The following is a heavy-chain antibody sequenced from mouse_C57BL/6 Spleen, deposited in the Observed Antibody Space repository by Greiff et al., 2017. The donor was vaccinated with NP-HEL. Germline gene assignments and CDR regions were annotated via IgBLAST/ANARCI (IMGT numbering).Heavy chain of an antibody. V-gene: IGHV1-80*01. J-gene: IGHJ2*01. CDR3: ARNPLSTVVALYYFDY. D-gene: IGHD1-1*01. CDR2: IYPGDGDT. Sequence: VMLVESGAELVKPGASVKISCKASGYAFSSYWMNWVKQRPGKGLEWIGQIYPGDGDTNYNGKFKGKATLTADKSSSTAYMQLSSLTSEDSAVYFCARNPLSTVVALYYFDYWGQGTTLTVSS. CDR1: GYAFSSYW.